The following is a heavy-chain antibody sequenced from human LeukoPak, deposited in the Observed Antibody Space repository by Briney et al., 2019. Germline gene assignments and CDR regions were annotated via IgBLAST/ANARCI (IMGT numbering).Heavy chain of an antibody. D-gene: IGHD3-10*01. Sequence: GGSLRLSCAASGFTFSSHGMNWVRQAPGKGLEWVSGISPNGVITYYADSVKGRFTISRDNSKKTLDLQMHSLRAEDTAVYYCAKASVWTMVRVVSYFDEWGQGIQVTVSS. J-gene: IGHJ4*02. CDR3: AKASVWTMVRVVSYFDE. CDR2: ISPNGVIT. CDR1: GFTFSSHG. V-gene: IGHV3-23*01.